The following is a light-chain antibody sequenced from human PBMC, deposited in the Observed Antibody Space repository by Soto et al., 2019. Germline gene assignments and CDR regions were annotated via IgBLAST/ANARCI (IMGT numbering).Light chain of an antibody. CDR1: SRKKGVGSD. V-gene: IGLV1-40*01. CDR2: GNS. Sequence: QSERKQGPAGRGGPGQRVTSCGTGGSRKKGVGSDVPWYQHLPGTAPNLLTYGNSNRPSGVPDRFSGSKSGTSASLAITGLQAEDDSFYYCQSYDSIFSPYNYVFVTVSIVTV. CDR3: QSYDSIFSPYNYV. J-gene: IGLJ1*01.